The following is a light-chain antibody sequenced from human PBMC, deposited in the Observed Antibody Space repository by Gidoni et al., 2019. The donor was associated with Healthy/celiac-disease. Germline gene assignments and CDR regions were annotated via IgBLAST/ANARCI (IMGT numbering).Light chain of an antibody. V-gene: IGKV1-5*01. CDR1: QSISSW. CDR3: QQYNSYSRT. Sequence: DIQMTHSPSTLSASVVDRVTITCRASQSISSWLAWYQQKPGKAPKLLIYDASSLESVVPPRFSGSGSGTEFTIAISSLQPDDFATHYCQQYNSYSRTFGQGTKVEIK. J-gene: IGKJ1*01. CDR2: DAS.